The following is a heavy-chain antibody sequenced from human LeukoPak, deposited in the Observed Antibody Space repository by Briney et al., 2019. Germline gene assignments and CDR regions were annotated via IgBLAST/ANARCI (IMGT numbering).Heavy chain of an antibody. V-gene: IGHV4-59*01. J-gene: IGHJ4*02. Sequence: SETLSLTCTVSGGSISSYYWSWIRQPPGKGLEWIGYIYYSGSTNYNPSLKSRVTISVDTSKNQFTLKLSSVTAADTAVYYCARDLGGYCSGGSCLAFDYWGQGTLVTVSS. CDR1: GGSISSYY. CDR3: ARDLGGYCSGGSCLAFDY. D-gene: IGHD2-15*01. CDR2: IYYSGST.